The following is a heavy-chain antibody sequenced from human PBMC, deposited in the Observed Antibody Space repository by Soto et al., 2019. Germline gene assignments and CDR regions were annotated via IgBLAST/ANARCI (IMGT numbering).Heavy chain of an antibody. D-gene: IGHD3-22*01. V-gene: IGHV1-24*01. Sequence: ASVKVSCKVSGYTLTELSMHWVRQAPGKGLEWMGGLDPEDGETIYAQKFQGRVTMTEDTSTDTAYMELSSLRSEDTAVYYCATIVSMYYYDSSGYCYYFDYWGQGTLVTVSS. CDR2: LDPEDGET. CDR1: GYTLTELS. CDR3: ATIVSMYYYDSSGYCYYFDY. J-gene: IGHJ4*02.